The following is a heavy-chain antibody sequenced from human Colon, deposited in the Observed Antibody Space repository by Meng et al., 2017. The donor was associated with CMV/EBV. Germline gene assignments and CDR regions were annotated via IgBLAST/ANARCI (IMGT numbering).Heavy chain of an antibody. CDR3: AGAAMATPSSVDV. CDR1: GFSFNYYE. D-gene: IGHD5-18*01. J-gene: IGHJ6*02. Sequence: GESLKISCAASGFSFNYYEMNWVRQAPGKGLEWISYISSSGMTVQYAEPVKGRFTISRDNAKNSLYLQMNGLRAEDTAVYYCAGAAMATPSSVDVWGQGTTVTVSS. V-gene: IGHV3-48*03. CDR2: ISSSGMTV.